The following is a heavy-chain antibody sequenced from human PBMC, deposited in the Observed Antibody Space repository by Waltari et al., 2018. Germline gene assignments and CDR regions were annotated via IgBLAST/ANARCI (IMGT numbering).Heavy chain of an antibody. D-gene: IGHD2-21*02. CDR3: ARDRGYCGGDCYSLNYYGMDV. J-gene: IGHJ6*02. V-gene: IGHV3-30-3*01. Sequence: WVRQAPGKGLEWVAVISYDGSNKYYADSVKGRFTISRDNSKNTLYLQMNSLRAEDTAVYYCARDRGYCGGDCYSLNYYGMDVWGQGTTVTVSS. CDR2: ISYDGSNK.